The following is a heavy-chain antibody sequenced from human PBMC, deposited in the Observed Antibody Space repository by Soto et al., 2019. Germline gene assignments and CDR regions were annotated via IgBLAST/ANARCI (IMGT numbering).Heavy chain of an antibody. CDR3: ARDGGSSGWYFYYGMDV. Sequence: GGSLRLSCAASGFTFSDYYMSWIRQAPGEGLEWVSYISSSGSTIYYADSVKGRFTVSRDNAKNSLYLQMNSLRAEDTAVYYCARDGGSSGWYFYYGMDVWGQGTTVTVSS. V-gene: IGHV3-11*01. CDR1: GFTFSDYY. CDR2: ISSSGSTI. J-gene: IGHJ6*02. D-gene: IGHD6-19*01.